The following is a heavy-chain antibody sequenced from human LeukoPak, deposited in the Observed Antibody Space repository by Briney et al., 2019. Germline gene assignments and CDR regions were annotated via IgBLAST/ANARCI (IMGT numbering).Heavy chain of an antibody. CDR1: GFTFGDYA. V-gene: IGHV3-49*03. D-gene: IGHD6-19*01. J-gene: IGHJ4*02. CDR3: TRDRRAQSSGWYVPDFDC. Sequence: GGSLRLSCTTSGFTFGDYAMSWSRQAPGKGLEWVAFIRNRVYGGSTEYAASVKGRFTISRDDSKSIAYLQMNSLKIEDTAIYYCTRDRRAQSSGWYVPDFDCWGQGTLVTVSS. CDR2: IRNRVYGGST.